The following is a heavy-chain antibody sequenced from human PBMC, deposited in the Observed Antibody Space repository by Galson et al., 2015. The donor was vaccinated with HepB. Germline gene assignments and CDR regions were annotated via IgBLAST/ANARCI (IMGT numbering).Heavy chain of an antibody. V-gene: IGHV3-48*01. CDR3: ARAANWGCEGPAY. Sequence: SLRLSCAASGFTFSSYSMNWVRQAPGKGLEWVSYISSSSSTIYYADSVKGRFTISRDNSKNTLYLQMNSLRAEDTAVYYCARAANWGCEGPAYSGPGTLVTVSS. D-gene: IGHD7-27*01. J-gene: IGHJ4*02. CDR1: GFTFSSYS. CDR2: ISSSSSTI.